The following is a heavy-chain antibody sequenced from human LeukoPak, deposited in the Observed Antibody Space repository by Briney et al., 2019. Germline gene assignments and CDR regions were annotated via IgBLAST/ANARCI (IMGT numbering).Heavy chain of an antibody. CDR3: ARTSYDSSGYPYFDY. CDR1: GYTFTSYN. Sequence: ASVKVSCKASGYTFTSYNINWVRQGTGQGLEWMGWMNPNSGDTGYAQKFQGRVTMTRNTSISTAYMELSSLRSEDTAVYYCARTSYDSSGYPYFDYWGQGTLVTVSS. V-gene: IGHV1-8*01. CDR2: MNPNSGDT. J-gene: IGHJ4*02. D-gene: IGHD3-22*01.